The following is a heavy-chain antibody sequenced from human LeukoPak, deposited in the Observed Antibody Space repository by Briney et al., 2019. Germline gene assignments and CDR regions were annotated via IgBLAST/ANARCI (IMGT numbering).Heavy chain of an antibody. CDR2: ISSSSSYI. D-gene: IGHD5-18*01. CDR1: GFTFSSYS. CDR3: ARVRRDTAMVNYMDV. V-gene: IGHV3-21*01. Sequence: GGSLRLSCAASGFTFSSYSMNWVRQAPGKGLEWVSSISSSSSYIYYEDSVKGRFTISRDNAKNSLYLQMNSLRADDTALYYCARVRRDTAMVNYMDVWGKGTTVTISS. J-gene: IGHJ6*03.